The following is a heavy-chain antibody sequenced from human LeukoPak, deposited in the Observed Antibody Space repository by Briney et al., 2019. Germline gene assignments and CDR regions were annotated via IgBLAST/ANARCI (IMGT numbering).Heavy chain of an antibody. V-gene: IGHV3-30*02. D-gene: IGHD5-12*01. CDR3: ARAWRPYSGYDGDY. Sequence: GGSLRLSCEASGFTFSRYGMHWVRQAPGKGREWVAFIQDDGRRTEYADSVKGRFTISRDNSKNKHYVRMNSLRPDDTAVYYCARAWRPYSGYDGDYWGQGTLVTVSS. CDR1: GFTFSRYG. J-gene: IGHJ4*02. CDR2: IQDDGRRT.